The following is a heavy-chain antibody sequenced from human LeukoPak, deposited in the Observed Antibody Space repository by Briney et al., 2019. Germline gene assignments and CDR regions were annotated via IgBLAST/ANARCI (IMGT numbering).Heavy chain of an antibody. CDR3: AKGLAGRYYYGMDV. CDR1: GFTLRRYA. Sequence: GGSLRLSCAASGFTLRRYAMSWVRQARGKGLEWVSAISGSGGSTYYADSVKGRFTISRDNSKNTLYLQMNSLRAEDTAVYYCAKGLAGRYYYGMDVWGQGTTVTVSS. D-gene: IGHD6-6*01. CDR2: ISGSGGST. V-gene: IGHV3-23*01. J-gene: IGHJ6*02.